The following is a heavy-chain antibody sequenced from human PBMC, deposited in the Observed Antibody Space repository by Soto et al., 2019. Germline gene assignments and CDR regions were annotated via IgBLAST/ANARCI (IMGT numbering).Heavy chain of an antibody. D-gene: IGHD3-3*01. Sequence: SGGSLRLSCAASGFTFSSYGMHWVRQAPGKGLEWVAVISYDGSNKYYADSVKGRFTISRDNSKNTLYLQMNSLRAEDTAVYYCAKDGVRAYRLFDYWGQGTLVTVS. V-gene: IGHV3-30*18. CDR1: GFTFSSYG. J-gene: IGHJ4*02. CDR2: ISYDGSNK. CDR3: AKDGVRAYRLFDY.